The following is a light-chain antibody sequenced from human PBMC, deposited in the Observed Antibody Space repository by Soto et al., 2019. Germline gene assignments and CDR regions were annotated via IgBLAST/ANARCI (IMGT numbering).Light chain of an antibody. J-gene: IGKJ2*01. V-gene: IGKV1-39*01. Sequence: DIQMSQSPSSLSASVGDSVTVTCRASETIIDYFNWYQQQPGEAPKLLIFSASSLHSGVPSRFLGSGSVTRFTLTIISLQPEDVATYFCQQSFSAPRTVGQGIKLQAK. CDR2: SAS. CDR1: ETIIDY. CDR3: QQSFSAPRT.